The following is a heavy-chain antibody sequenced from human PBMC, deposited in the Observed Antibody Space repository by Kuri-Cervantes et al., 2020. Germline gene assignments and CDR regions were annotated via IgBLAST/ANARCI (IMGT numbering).Heavy chain of an antibody. CDR1: GGSISSSSYY. D-gene: IGHD1-1*01. CDR2: IYYSGST. Sequence: SETLSLTCNVSGGSISSSSYYWAWIRQSPGKGLEWIGSIYYSGSTYYNPSLKSRVTISVDTSKNQFSLKLSSVTAADTAVYYCACIKLDYYYYMGVWGKGTTVTVSS. J-gene: IGHJ6*03. V-gene: IGHV4-39*01. CDR3: ACIKLDYYYYMGV.